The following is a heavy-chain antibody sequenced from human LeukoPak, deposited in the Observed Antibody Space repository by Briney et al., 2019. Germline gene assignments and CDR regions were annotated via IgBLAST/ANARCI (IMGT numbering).Heavy chain of an antibody. CDR1: GYTFTSYD. CDR2: MNPNCGNT. V-gene: IGHV1-8*01. CDR3: ARDLWGGARAAFDI. Sequence: ASVKFSCKASGYTFTSYDINWVRQATGQGLEWMGWMNPNCGNTGYAQKFQGRVTMTRNNSISTAYMELSSLRSEDTAVYYCARDLWGGARAAFDIWGQGTMVTVSS. D-gene: IGHD1-26*01. J-gene: IGHJ3*02.